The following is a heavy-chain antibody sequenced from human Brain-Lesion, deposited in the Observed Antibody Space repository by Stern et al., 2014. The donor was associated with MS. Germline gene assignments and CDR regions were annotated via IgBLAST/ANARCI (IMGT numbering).Heavy chain of an antibody. CDR2: SWVAGTKK. J-gene: IGHJ6*02. V-gene: IGHV3-33*04. Sequence: VQLVESGGGVVQPGRSLRLSCSGSGFTFRSYGMYWVRQAPGKGLEWVAGSWVAGTKKNYIEAVKGRFTISRDNSKNTLSLQMTSLRAEDTAVYYCAKDKKDSSGWNLYFYGMDVWGQGTTVIVSS. CDR1: GFTFRSYG. CDR3: AKDKKDSSGWNLYFYGMDV. D-gene: IGHD6-19*01.